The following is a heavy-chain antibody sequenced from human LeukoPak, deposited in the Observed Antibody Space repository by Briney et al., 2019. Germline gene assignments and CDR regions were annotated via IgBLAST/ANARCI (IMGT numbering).Heavy chain of an antibody. Sequence: ASAKVSCKASGYTFTSYAMHWVRQATGQRLERMGWINAGNGNTKYSQKFQGRVTITRDTSASTAYMELSSLRSEATAVYYCARDLYYYGSGSYRYYYYYGMDVWGQGTTVTVSS. V-gene: IGHV1-3*01. J-gene: IGHJ6*02. D-gene: IGHD3-10*01. CDR1: GYTFTSYA. CDR2: INAGNGNT. CDR3: ARDLYYYGSGSYRYYYYYGMDV.